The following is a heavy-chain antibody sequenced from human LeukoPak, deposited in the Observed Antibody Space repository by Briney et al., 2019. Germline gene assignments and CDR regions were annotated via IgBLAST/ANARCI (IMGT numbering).Heavy chain of an antibody. CDR1: GFPFRDYY. Sequence: GGSLRLSCAASGFPFRDYYMSWVRQAPGKGLEWLSYISNSDTYTYYADSVRGRFSISRDNANNSLFLHMNSLRAEDTAVYYCARSRGFHSMDSFPVWGQGTMVIVSS. V-gene: IGHV3-11*03. D-gene: IGHD3-10*01. J-gene: IGHJ3*01. CDR2: ISNSDTYT. CDR3: ARSRGFHSMDSFPV.